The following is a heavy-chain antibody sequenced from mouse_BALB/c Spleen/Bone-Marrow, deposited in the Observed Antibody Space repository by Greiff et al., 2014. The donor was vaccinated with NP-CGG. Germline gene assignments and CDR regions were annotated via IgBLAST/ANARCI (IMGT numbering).Heavy chain of an antibody. CDR1: GYTFTSYW. J-gene: IGHJ2*01. CDR3: ARGFPFDY. Sequence: VQLVESGAELARPGASVKLSCKASGYTFTSYWMQWVKQRPGQGLEWIGAIYPGDGDTRYTQKFEGKATSTADKSSSTAYMQLSSLASEDSAVYYCARGFPFDYWGQGTTLTVSS. V-gene: IGHV1-87*01. CDR2: IYPGDGDT.